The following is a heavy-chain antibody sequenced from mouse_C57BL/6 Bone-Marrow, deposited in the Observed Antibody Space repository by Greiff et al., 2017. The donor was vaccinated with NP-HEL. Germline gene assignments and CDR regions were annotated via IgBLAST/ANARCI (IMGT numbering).Heavy chain of an antibody. Sequence: QVQLKQSGAELVRPGASVTLSCKASGYTFTDYEMHWVKQTPVHGLEWIGAIDPETGGTAYNQKFKGKAILTADKSSSTAYMELRSLTSEDSAVYYCTNYYGDTWFAYWGQGTLVTVSA. CDR1: GYTFTDYE. J-gene: IGHJ3*01. CDR3: TNYYGDTWFAY. D-gene: IGHD1-1*01. V-gene: IGHV1-15*01. CDR2: IDPETGGT.